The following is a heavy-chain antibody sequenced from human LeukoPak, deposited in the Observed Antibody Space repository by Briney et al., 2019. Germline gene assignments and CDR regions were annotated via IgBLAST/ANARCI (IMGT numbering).Heavy chain of an antibody. CDR1: GFTFSSYG. V-gene: IGHV3-30*02. D-gene: IGHD2-2*01. J-gene: IGHJ6*03. CDR3: AKDCGDIVVVPAAGEGPEPYYMDV. CDR2: IRYDGSNK. Sequence: GGSLRLSCAASGFTFSSYGMHWVRQAPGKGLEWVAFIRYDGSNKYYADSVKGRFTISRDNSKNTLYLQMNSLRAEDTAVYYCAKDCGDIVVVPAAGEGPEPYYMDVWGKGTTVTVSS.